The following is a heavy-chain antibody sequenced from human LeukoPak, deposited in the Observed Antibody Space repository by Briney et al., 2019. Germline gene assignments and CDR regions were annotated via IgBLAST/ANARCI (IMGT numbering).Heavy chain of an antibody. V-gene: IGHV1-18*04. Sequence: ASVKVSCKASGYTFTGYYMHWVRQAPGQGLEWMGWISAYNGNTNYAQKLQGRVTMTTDTSTSTAYMELRSLRSDDTAVYYCARLKYYYGSGSYPAYYFDYWGQGTLVTVSS. J-gene: IGHJ4*02. D-gene: IGHD3-10*01. CDR2: ISAYNGNT. CDR3: ARLKYYYGSGSYPAYYFDY. CDR1: GYTFTGYY.